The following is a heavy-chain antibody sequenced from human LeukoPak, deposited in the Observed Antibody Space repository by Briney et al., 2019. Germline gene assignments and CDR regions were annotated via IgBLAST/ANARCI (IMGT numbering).Heavy chain of an antibody. V-gene: IGHV3-48*01. CDR2: ISSSSSTI. D-gene: IGHD2-2*02. J-gene: IGHJ6*03. CDR1: GFTFSSYS. CDR3: AVAISDLGYYYYMDV. Sequence: GGSLRLSCAASGFTFSSYSMNWVRQAPGKGLEWVSYISSSSSTIYYADSVKGRFTISRDNAKNSLYLQMNSLRAEDTAVYYCAVAISDLGYYYYMDVWGKGTTVTVSS.